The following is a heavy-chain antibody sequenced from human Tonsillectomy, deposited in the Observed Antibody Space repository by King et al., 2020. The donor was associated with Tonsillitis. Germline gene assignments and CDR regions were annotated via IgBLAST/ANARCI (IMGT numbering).Heavy chain of an antibody. V-gene: IGHV3-23*04. CDR2: ITDSGAGQ. D-gene: IGHD2-15*01. Sequence: VQLVESGGGLVQPGGSLKLSCSAPGFPFSSYAMRWVPQAPGGGLEGVPSITDSGAGQYHPESVGGRFTISRDNSKNILYLQMNSLRVDDTAVYYCVKAPPRVGYLQHWGQGTLVTVSS. CDR1: GFPFSSYA. CDR3: VKAPPRVGYLQH. J-gene: IGHJ1*01.